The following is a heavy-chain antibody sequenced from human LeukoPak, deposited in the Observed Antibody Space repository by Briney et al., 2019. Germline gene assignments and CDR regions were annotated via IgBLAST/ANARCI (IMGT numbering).Heavy chain of an antibody. CDR2: IKSKSDGGTI. CDR1: GFTFTNAW. D-gene: IGHD1-26*01. J-gene: IGHJ4*02. V-gene: IGHV3-15*01. Sequence: PGGSLRLSCAASGFTFTNAWMTWVRQAPGKGREWVALIKSKSDGGTIGCAAPVKGRFTISRDDSKDMLYMQMNSLKTEDTAVYYCTTAWGLWELILVDFWGQGTLVTVSS. CDR3: TTAWGLWELILVDF.